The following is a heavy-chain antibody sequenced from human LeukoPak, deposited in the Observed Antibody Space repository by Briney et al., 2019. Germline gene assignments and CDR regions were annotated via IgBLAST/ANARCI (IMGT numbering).Heavy chain of an antibody. J-gene: IGHJ4*02. V-gene: IGHV3-11*04. Sequence: GGSLRLSCTASGFTFSDYKMNWIRQAPGKGLEWISYISGSGTTIYYADSVTGRIATSRDNAKNSMYLQMNSLRVEDTGVYYCARDLFSSTVSFRVNAYWGQGTLVTVSS. CDR3: ARDLFSSTVSFRVNAY. CDR2: ISGSGTTI. CDR1: GFTFSDYK. D-gene: IGHD4-11*01.